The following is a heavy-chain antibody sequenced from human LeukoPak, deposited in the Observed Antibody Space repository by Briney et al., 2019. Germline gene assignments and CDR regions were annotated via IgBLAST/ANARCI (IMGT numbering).Heavy chain of an antibody. V-gene: IGHV3-30-3*01. D-gene: IGHD1-26*01. CDR1: GFTFSSYA. Sequence: GGSLRLSCAASGFTFSSYAMHWVRQAPGKGLEWVAVISYDGSNKYYADSVKGRFTISRDNSKNTLYLQMNSLRAEDTAVYYCARDSWEVGATPYYFDYWGQGTLVTVSS. CDR3: ARDSWEVGATPYYFDY. J-gene: IGHJ4*02. CDR2: ISYDGSNK.